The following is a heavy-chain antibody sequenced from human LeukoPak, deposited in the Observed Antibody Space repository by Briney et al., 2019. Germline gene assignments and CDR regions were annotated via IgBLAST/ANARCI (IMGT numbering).Heavy chain of an antibody. V-gene: IGHV4-38-2*02. CDR2: ISHRGSP. CDR1: GYSISSDYR. D-gene: IGHD2-15*01. J-gene: IGHJ5*02. CDR3: ARDGGFYYTASPNSWFDP. Sequence: SETLSLTCDVSGYSISSDYRWGWIRQAPGKGLEWIGSISHRGSPYYNPSLQSRVTMSADTPNNQFSLRLSSVTAADTAVYYCARDGGFYYTASPNSWFDPWGQGILVTVSS.